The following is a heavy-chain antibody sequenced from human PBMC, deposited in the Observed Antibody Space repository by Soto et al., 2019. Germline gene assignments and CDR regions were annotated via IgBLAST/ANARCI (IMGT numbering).Heavy chain of an antibody. V-gene: IGHV3-30*18. Sequence: QVQLVESGGGVVQPGRSLRLSCAASGFTFSSYGMHWVRQAPGKGLEWVAVISYDGSNKYYADSVKGRFTISRDNSKNTLYLQMNSLRAEDTAVYYCAKDRITMVRGVPTLGMDVWGQGTTVTVSS. CDR2: ISYDGSNK. CDR1: GFTFSSYG. J-gene: IGHJ6*02. CDR3: AKDRITMVRGVPTLGMDV. D-gene: IGHD3-10*01.